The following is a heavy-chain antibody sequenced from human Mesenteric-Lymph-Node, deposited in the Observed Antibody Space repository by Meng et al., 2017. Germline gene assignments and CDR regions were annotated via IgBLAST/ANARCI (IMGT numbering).Heavy chain of an antibody. V-gene: IGHV3-49*03. CDR3: TRVSYDNSGYLEDFDY. Sequence: GESLKISCAASGFSSDNYDMRWFRQAPGKGLEWVGIIRSKAYGETTEYAASVKGRFTISRDDSKTIAYLQMNSRKSEDTAVYYCTRVSYDNSGYLEDFDYWGQGTLVTVSS. J-gene: IGHJ4*02. D-gene: IGHD3-22*01. CDR1: GFSSDNYD. CDR2: IRSKAYGETT.